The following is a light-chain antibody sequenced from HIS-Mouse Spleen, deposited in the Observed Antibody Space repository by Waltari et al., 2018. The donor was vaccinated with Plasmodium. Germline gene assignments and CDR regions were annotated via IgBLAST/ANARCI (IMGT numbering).Light chain of an antibody. J-gene: IGKJ5*01. CDR1: QGIRSC. CDR2: AAS. V-gene: IGKV1-12*01. CDR3: QQANSFPPSIT. Sequence: DIQMTQSPSSVSASVGDRVTITFRASQGIRSCLAWYQQNPGKAPKLLIDAASSLQSGVPSRFSGSVSGTDFTLTISSLQPEDFATYYCQQANSFPPSITFGQGTRLEIK.